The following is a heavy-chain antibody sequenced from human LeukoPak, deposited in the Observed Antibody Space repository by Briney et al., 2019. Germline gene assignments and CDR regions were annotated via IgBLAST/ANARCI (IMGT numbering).Heavy chain of an antibody. D-gene: IGHD3-9*01. CDR2: ISAYNGNT. V-gene: IGHV1-18*01. CDR3: ARDLLYFDWLAY. Sequence: ASVKVSCKASGYTFTSYGISWVRQAPGQGLEWMGWISAYNGNTNYAQKLQGRVTMTTDTSTSTAYMELRSLSSDDTAVYYCARDLLYFDWLAYWGQGTLVTVPS. CDR1: GYTFTSYG. J-gene: IGHJ4*02.